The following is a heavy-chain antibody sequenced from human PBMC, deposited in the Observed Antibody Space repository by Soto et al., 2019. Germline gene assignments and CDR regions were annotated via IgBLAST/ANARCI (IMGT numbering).Heavy chain of an antibody. D-gene: IGHD3-3*01. CDR2: IYYSGST. CDR1: GGSISSGDYY. V-gene: IGHV4-30-4*01. Sequence: PSETLSLTCTVSGGSISSGDYYWSWIRQPPGKGLEWIGYIYYSGSTYYNPSLKSRVTISVDTSKNQFSLKLSSVTAADTAVYYCARVVFLLRFLWFDPWGQGTLFTVSS. J-gene: IGHJ5*02. CDR3: ARVVFLLRFLWFDP.